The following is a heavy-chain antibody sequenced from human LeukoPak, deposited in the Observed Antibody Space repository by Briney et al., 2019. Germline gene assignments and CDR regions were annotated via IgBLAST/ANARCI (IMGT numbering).Heavy chain of an antibody. V-gene: IGHV1-46*01. CDR3: ARDSGFGYSSSWLRENWFDP. Sequence: ASVKVSCKASGHTFTSYYMHWVRQAPGQGLEWMGIINPSGGSTNYAQKFQGRVTMTRDTSTSTVYMELSSLRSEDTAVYYCARDSGFGYSSSWLRENWFDPWGQGTLVTASS. D-gene: IGHD6-13*01. CDR2: INPSGGST. CDR1: GHTFTSYY. J-gene: IGHJ5*02.